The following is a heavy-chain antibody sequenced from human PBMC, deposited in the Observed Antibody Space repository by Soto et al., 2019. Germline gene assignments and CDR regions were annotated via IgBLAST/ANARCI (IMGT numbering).Heavy chain of an antibody. CDR1: GYTFTDYY. CDR2: INPNSGGT. V-gene: IGHV1-2*04. Sequence: GATVKVSCKASGYTFTDYYMHCVRQAPGQGLEWMGWINPNSGGTNYAQKFQGWVTMTRDTSISTAYMELSRLRSDDTAVYYCARDLSYYDSSGGIDYWGQGTLVTVSS. CDR3: ARDLSYYDSSGGIDY. D-gene: IGHD3-22*01. J-gene: IGHJ4*02.